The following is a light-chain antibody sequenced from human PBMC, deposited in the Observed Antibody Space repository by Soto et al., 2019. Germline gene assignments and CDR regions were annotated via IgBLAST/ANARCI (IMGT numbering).Light chain of an antibody. V-gene: IGKV1-5*01. CDR2: DAS. Sequence: DIQMTQSPSTLSASVGDRVTITCRASQSISSWLAWYQQKPGKAPKLLIYDASSLESGVPSRFSGSGSGTDFALTISSLQPDDYATDSCYQYNSYSLLYTFGQGTKLEIK. CDR1: QSISSW. CDR3: YQYNSYSLLYT. J-gene: IGKJ2*01.